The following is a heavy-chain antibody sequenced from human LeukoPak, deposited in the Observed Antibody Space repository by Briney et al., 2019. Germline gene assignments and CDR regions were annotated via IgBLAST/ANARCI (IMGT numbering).Heavy chain of an antibody. J-gene: IGHJ4*02. Sequence: PSETLSLTCSVSSGFITAYYWSWIRQPPGKGLEWIGYVYYSGSTEYNPSLRSRVTISLDMSTHQFSLSLTSVTAADTAVYYCATNTGTVFDYWGQGALVTVSS. V-gene: IGHV4-59*01. CDR3: ATNTGTVFDY. CDR2: VYYSGST. D-gene: IGHD7-27*01. CDR1: SGFITAYY.